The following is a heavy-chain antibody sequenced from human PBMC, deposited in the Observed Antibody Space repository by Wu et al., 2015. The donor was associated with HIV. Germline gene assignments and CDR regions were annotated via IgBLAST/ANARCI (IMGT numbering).Heavy chain of an antibody. Sequence: QVQLVQSGAEVKKPGASVKVSCKASGYTFTSYGISWVRQAPGQGLEWMGWISAYNGNTNYAQKLQGRVTMTTDTSTSTAYMELRSLRSDDTAVYYCARDKVVAVAGMELMDFDYWGQGTLVTVSS. CDR3: ARDKVVAVAGMELMDFDY. D-gene: IGHD6-19*01. J-gene: IGHJ4*02. CDR1: GYTFTSYG. CDR2: ISAYNGNT. V-gene: IGHV1-18*01.